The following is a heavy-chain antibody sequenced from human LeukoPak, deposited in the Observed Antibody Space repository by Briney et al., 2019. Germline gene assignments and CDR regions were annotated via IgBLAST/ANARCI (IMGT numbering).Heavy chain of an antibody. CDR2: IYYSGST. Sequence: PSETLSLTCTVSGGSISSYYWSWVRQPPGKGLEWIGYIYYSGSTNYNPSLKSRVTISVDTSKNQFSLKLSSVTAADTAVYYCARAPYYYDSSGYYYVFDYWGQGTLVTVSS. CDR3: ARAPYYYDSSGYYYVFDY. D-gene: IGHD3-22*01. CDR1: GGSISSYY. J-gene: IGHJ4*02. V-gene: IGHV4-59*01.